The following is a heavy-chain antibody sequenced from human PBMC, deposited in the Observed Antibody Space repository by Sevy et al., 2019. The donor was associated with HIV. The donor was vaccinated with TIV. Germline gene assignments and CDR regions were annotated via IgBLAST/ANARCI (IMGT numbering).Heavy chain of an antibody. Sequence: GGSLRLSCAASGFTFDDYAMHWVRQAPGKGLEWVSGISWNSGSIGYADSVKGRFTISRDNAKNSRYLQMNSLRAEDTALYYCAKDSVGEWFGELLYWGQGTLVTVSS. CDR1: GFTFDDYA. CDR3: AKDSVGEWFGELLY. D-gene: IGHD3-10*01. CDR2: ISWNSGSI. V-gene: IGHV3-9*01. J-gene: IGHJ4*02.